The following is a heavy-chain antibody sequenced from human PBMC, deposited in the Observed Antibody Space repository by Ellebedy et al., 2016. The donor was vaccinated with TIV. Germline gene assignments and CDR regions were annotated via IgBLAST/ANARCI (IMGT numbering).Heavy chain of an antibody. Sequence: SETLSLTCNVSGAPISSYIWNWIRQSPGKGLAWIGDMSYSGSTNYNPSLKSRVTISVDTSKNQLSLNLSSVTAADTAVYFCASRARGRSDLGRVVYFDFWGQGTLVTVSS. CDR3: ASRARGRSDLGRVVYFDF. CDR1: GAPISSYI. J-gene: IGHJ4*02. D-gene: IGHD3-16*01. CDR2: MSYSGST. V-gene: IGHV4-59*08.